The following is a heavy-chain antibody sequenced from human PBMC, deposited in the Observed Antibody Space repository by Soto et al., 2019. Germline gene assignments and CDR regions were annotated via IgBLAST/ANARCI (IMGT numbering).Heavy chain of an antibody. Sequence: ASVKVSCKASGYTFTSYGISWVRQAPGQGLEWMGWISAYNGNTNYAQKLQGRVTMTTDTSTSTAYMELRSLRSDDTAVYYCARQDYYGSGSYLGPWGQGTLVTVSSGPRSIYYYYYMDVWGKGTTVTVSS. CDR2: ISAYNGNT. V-gene: IGHV1-18*01. CDR1: GYTFTSYG. CDR3: ARQDYYGSGSYLGPWGQGTLVTVSSGPRSIYYYYYMDV. D-gene: IGHD3-10*01. J-gene: IGHJ6*03.